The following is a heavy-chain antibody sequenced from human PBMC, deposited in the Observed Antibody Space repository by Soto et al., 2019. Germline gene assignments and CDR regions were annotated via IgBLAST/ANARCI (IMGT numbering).Heavy chain of an antibody. J-gene: IGHJ1*01. V-gene: IGHV3-30*19. CDR3: ARWGTTGGLDV. CDR1: GFTFRSYV. CDR2: TSYDGSSK. D-gene: IGHD3-16*01. Sequence: QVQLVESGGGVVQPGTSLRLSCVGSGFTFRSYVIHWVRQAPGKGLEWVALTSYDGSSKDYGDSVKGRFTISRDNSRNTVDLQMDSLRREDTALYYCARWGTTGGLDVWGQGTLVSVSS.